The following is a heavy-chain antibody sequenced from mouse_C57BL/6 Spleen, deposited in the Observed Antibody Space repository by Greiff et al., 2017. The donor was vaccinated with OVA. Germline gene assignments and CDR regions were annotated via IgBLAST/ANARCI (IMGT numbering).Heavy chain of an antibody. CDR1: GFTFSDFY. V-gene: IGHV7-1*01. CDR2: SRNKANDYTT. J-gene: IGHJ4*01. CDR3: ARDAGYDGSSRAMDY. Sequence: EVKVVESGGGLVQSGRSLRLSCATSGFTFSDFYMEWVRQAPGKGLEWIAASRNKANDYTTEYSASVKGRFIVSRDTTQSILYLQMNALRAEDTAIYDCARDAGYDGSSRAMDYWGQGTSVTVSS. D-gene: IGHD1-1*01.